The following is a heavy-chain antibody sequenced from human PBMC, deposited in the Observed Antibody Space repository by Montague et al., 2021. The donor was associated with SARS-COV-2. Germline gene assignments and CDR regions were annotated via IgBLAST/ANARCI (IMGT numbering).Heavy chain of an antibody. Sequence: CAISGDSVSSNIATWNWIRQSPSRGLEWLGRTYYRSKWYNDYAVSVKGRVIINPDTSNNRISLQLNSVTPEDTAVYYCARAYCGGDRYFYWYFDLWGRGTLVTVSS. CDR1: GDSVSSNIAT. CDR2: TYYRSKWYN. D-gene: IGHD2-21*02. V-gene: IGHV6-1*01. J-gene: IGHJ2*01. CDR3: ARAYCGGDRYFYWYFDL.